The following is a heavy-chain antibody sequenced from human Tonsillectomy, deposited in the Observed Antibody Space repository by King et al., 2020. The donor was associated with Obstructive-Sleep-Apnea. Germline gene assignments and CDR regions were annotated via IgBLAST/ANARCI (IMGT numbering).Heavy chain of an antibody. V-gene: IGHV1-8*01. J-gene: IGHJ6*02. Sequence: QLVKSGAEVKKPGASVKVSCKASGYNFISYNINWVRQATGQGLEWMGWMNPHSGNTVYAQKFQGRVTMTTNTSIRTVYMELSSLTYEDTAVYYCARRDAMDVWGQGTTVTVSS. CDR2: MNPHSGNT. CDR1: GYNFISYN. CDR3: ARRDAMDV.